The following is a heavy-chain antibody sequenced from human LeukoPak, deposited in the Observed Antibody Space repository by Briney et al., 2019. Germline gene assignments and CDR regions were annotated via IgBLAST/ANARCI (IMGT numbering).Heavy chain of an antibody. Sequence: GGSLRLSCAASGFTFSSYAMSWVRQAPGKGLEWVSTISGSASSTYNAESVRGRFTISRDNSKNTLYLQMSSLRAEDTAIYYCAKDWRDYGDYHAFDMWGQGTMVTVSS. D-gene: IGHD4-17*01. CDR3: AKDWRDYGDYHAFDM. V-gene: IGHV3-23*01. J-gene: IGHJ3*02. CDR2: ISGSASST. CDR1: GFTFSSYA.